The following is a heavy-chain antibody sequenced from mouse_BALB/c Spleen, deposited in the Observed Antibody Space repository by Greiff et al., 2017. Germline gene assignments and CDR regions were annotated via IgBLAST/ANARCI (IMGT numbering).Heavy chain of an antibody. CDR2: INPSNGGT. CDR1: GYTFTSYY. J-gene: IGHJ4*01. D-gene: IGHD2-2*01. V-gene: IGHV1S81*02. CDR3: TRFYGYGDYYAMDY. Sequence: VQLQESGAELVKPGASVKLSCKASGYTFTSYYMYWVKQRPGQGLEWIGEINPSNGGTNFNEKFKSKATLTVDKSSSTAYMQLSSLTSEDSAVYYCTRFYGYGDYYAMDYWGQGTSVTVSS.